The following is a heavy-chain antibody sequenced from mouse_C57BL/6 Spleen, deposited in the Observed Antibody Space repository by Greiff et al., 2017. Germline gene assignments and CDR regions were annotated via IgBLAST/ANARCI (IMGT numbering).Heavy chain of an antibody. J-gene: IGHJ2*01. Sequence: EVQLQQSGPELVKPGASVKMSCKASGYTFTDYNMHWVKQSHGKSLEWIGYINPNNGGTSYNQKFKGKATLTVNKSSSTAYMELRSLTSEDSAVYYCAKWRDYYGSSYYFDYWGQGTTLTVSS. D-gene: IGHD1-1*01. V-gene: IGHV1-22*01. CDR1: GYTFTDYN. CDR3: AKWRDYYGSSYYFDY. CDR2: INPNNGGT.